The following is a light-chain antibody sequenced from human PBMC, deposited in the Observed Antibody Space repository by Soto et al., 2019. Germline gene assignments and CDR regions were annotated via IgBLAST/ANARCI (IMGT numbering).Light chain of an antibody. CDR1: QSVLYSSNNKNY. V-gene: IGKV4-1*01. CDR2: WAS. J-gene: IGKJ1*01. CDR3: QQYYITPRT. Sequence: DIVMTQSPDSLAVSLGERAAINCKSSQSVLYSSNNKNYLAWYQQKPGQAPKLIISWASTRESGVPDRFSGSGSGTDFSLTISSLQAVDVAVYYCQQYYITPRTFGQGTKVEI.